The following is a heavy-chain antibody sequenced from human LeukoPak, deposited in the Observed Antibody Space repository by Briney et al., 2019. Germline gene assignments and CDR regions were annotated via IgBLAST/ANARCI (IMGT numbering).Heavy chain of an antibody. D-gene: IGHD6-13*01. CDR1: GFTFSSYW. CDR2: INSDGSST. CDR3: ARDPYSSSPSEMVDY. Sequence: GGSLRLSCAASGFTFSSYWMHWVSQALGKGLVWVSRINSDGSSTTYADSVKGRFTISRDNAKNTLYLQMNSLRVEDTAVYYCARDPYSSSPSEMVDYWGQGTLVTVSS. V-gene: IGHV3-74*01. J-gene: IGHJ4*02.